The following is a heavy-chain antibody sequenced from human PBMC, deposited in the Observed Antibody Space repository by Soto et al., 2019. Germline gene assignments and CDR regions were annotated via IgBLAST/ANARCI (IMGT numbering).Heavy chain of an antibody. CDR2: ISNSASTI. Sequence: PGGSLRLSCAASGFTFSSFSMSWVRQAPGKGLECISYISNSASTIYYADSVKGRFTISRDNAKNSLYLQMNSLRDEDTAVYYCARDTGSDYYYDSSGYYSAFDVWGQGTMVTISS. CDR3: ARDTGSDYYYDSSGYYSAFDV. CDR1: GFTFSSFS. V-gene: IGHV3-48*02. D-gene: IGHD3-22*01. J-gene: IGHJ3*01.